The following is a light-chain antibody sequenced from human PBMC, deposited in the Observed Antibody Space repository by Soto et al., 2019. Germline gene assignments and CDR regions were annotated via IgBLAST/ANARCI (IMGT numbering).Light chain of an antibody. CDR3: QQYNNWPLT. Sequence: EMEMTQSPATLSVSPGERATLSCRASQSVSSNLAWYQQKPGQAPRLLIYGASTRATGIPAMFSGSGSGTEFTLTINSLQSEDFAVYYCQQYNNWPLTFGPGTKVDIK. CDR1: QSVSSN. V-gene: IGKV3-15*01. J-gene: IGKJ3*01. CDR2: GAS.